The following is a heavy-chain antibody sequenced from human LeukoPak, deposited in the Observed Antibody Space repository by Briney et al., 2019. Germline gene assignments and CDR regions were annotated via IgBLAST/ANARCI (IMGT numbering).Heavy chain of an antibody. Sequence: SETLSLTCAVYGGSFSGYYWSWIRQPPGKGLEWIGEINHSGSTNYNPSLKSRVTISVDTSKNQFSLKLSSVTAEDTAVYYCAKALFLLLNYYYYGMDVWGQGTTVTVSS. D-gene: IGHD2-15*01. CDR2: INHSGST. J-gene: IGHJ6*02. V-gene: IGHV4-34*01. CDR1: GGSFSGYY. CDR3: AKALFLLLNYYYYGMDV.